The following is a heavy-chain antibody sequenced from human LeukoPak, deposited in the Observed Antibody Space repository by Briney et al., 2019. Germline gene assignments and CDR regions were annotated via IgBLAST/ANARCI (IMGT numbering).Heavy chain of an antibody. Sequence: GSLRLSCAASGFTFSSYAMSWVRQAPGKGLEWVSAISGSGGSTYYADSVKGRFTISRDNSKNTLYLQMNSLRAEDTAVYYCAKDWYYDFWSGYYKTEYFQHWGQGTLVTASS. D-gene: IGHD3-3*01. CDR2: ISGSGGST. J-gene: IGHJ1*01. CDR1: GFTFSSYA. V-gene: IGHV3-23*01. CDR3: AKDWYYDFWSGYYKTEYFQH.